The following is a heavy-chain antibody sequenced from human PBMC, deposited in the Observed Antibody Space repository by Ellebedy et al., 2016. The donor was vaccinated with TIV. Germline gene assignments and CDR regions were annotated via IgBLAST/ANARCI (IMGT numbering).Heavy chain of an antibody. CDR1: GGSISSSSYY. V-gene: IGHV4-39*07. Sequence: GSLRLSXTVSGGSISSSSYYWGWIRQPPGKGLEWIGSIYYSGSTYYNPSLKSRVTISVDTSKNQFSLKLSSVTAADTAVYYCARDEGSSGWYSRSCSTFDPWGQGTLVTVSS. D-gene: IGHD6-19*01. CDR3: ARDEGSSGWYSRSCSTFDP. J-gene: IGHJ5*02. CDR2: IYYSGST.